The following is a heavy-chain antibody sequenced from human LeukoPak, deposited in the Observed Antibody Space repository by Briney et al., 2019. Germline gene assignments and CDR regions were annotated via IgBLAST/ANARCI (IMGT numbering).Heavy chain of an antibody. CDR3: AKDTARFLEWLLERGFDY. V-gene: IGHV3-23*01. CDR2: ISGSGGST. Sequence: GGSLRLSCAASGFTFSSYAVSWVRQAPGKGLEWVSAISGSGGSTYYADSVKGRFTISRDNSKNTLYLQMNSLRAEDTAVYYCAKDTARFLEWLLERGFDYWGQGTLVTVSS. D-gene: IGHD3-3*01. CDR1: GFTFSSYA. J-gene: IGHJ4*02.